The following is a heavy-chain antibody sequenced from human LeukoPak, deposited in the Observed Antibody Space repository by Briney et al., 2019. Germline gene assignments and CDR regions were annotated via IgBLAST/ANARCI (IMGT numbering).Heavy chain of an antibody. CDR1: GFTVSSNY. J-gene: IGHJ3*02. V-gene: IGHV3-53*01. CDR2: IYSGGST. D-gene: IGHD6-19*01. CDR3: ASEGYSSGWYTQTDAFDI. Sequence: GGSLRLSCAASGFTVSSNYMSWVRQAPGKGLEWVSVIYSGGSTYYADSVKGRFTISRDNSKNTLYLQMNSLRAEDTAVYYCASEGYSSGWYTQTDAFDIWGQGTMVTVSS.